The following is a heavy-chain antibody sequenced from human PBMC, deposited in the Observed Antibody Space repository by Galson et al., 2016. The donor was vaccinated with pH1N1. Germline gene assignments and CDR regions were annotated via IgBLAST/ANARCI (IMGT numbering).Heavy chain of an antibody. CDR2: VSHSGNT. CDR3: VRHFEELIGSCFDF. J-gene: IGHJ4*02. Sequence: ETLSLTCAVSGDSIGRHYNWGWVRQPPGKGLEWIGSVSHSGNTFYNPSLKSRVTIFIDTPKNQFSLNLNSVTAADMAVYYCVRHFEELIGSCFDFWGQGALVSVSS. D-gene: IGHD1-26*01. CDR1: GDSIGRHYN. V-gene: IGHV4-38-2*01.